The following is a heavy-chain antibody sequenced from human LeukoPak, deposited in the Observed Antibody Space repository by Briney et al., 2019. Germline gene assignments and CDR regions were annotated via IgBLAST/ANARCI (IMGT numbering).Heavy chain of an antibody. Sequence: PGGSLRLSCAASGFTFSSYAMSWVRQAPGEGLEWVSAISGSGGSTYYADSVKGRFTISRDNSKNTLYLQMNSMRAEDTAVYYCAKEGYSYGGGLDYWGQGTLVTVSS. CDR1: GFTFSSYA. CDR2: ISGSGGST. J-gene: IGHJ4*02. D-gene: IGHD5-18*01. V-gene: IGHV3-23*01. CDR3: AKEGYSYGGGLDY.